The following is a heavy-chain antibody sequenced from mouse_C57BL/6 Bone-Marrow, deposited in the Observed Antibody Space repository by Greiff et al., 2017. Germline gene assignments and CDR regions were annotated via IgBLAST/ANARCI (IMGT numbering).Heavy chain of an antibody. Sequence: QVQLQQSGAELVRPGTSVKMSCKASGYTFTNYWIGWAKQRPGHGLEWIGDIYPGGGYTNYNEKFKGKATLTAAKSSSTAYMQFSSLTSEDSAIYYSARGVPYYDMGYWGEGTSVTVTS. CDR1: GYTFTNYW. CDR3: ARGVPYYDMGY. J-gene: IGHJ4*01. CDR2: IYPGGGYT. V-gene: IGHV1-63*01.